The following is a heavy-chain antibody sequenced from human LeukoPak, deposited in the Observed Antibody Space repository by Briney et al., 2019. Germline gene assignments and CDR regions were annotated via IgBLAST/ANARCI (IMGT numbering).Heavy chain of an antibody. V-gene: IGHV4-31*03. CDR1: GGSISSGTYY. CDR2: IYYSGST. CDR3: ARDPNGDPYYFDY. Sequence: PSQALSLTCTVSGGSISSGTYYWSWIRQHPGKGLEWIGYIYYSGSTYYNPSLKSRVTISVDMSKNQFSLKLSSVTAADTAVYYCARDPNGDPYYFDYWGQGTLVTVSS. J-gene: IGHJ4*02. D-gene: IGHD4-17*01.